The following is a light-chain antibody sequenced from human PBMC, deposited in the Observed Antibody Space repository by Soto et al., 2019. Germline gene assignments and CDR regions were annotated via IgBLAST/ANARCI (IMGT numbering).Light chain of an antibody. J-gene: IGKJ5*01. Sequence: IQRTQSASSMSASVGDRVTITCRASQAIGNYLNWYQQKPGKAPNLLIFGATTLQSGVPSRFSGSGYGTNFTLIISVLQTEDFAIYYGQQWHATTLTFCQGTRLEIK. V-gene: IGKV1-39*01. CDR2: GAT. CDR1: QAIGNY. CDR3: QQWHATTLT.